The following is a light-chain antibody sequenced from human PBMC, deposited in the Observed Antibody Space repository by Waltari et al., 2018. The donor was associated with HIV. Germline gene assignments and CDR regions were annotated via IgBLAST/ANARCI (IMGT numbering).Light chain of an antibody. CDR2: GAS. J-gene: IGKJ4*01. V-gene: IGKV3-15*01. CDR3: QQYNNWPPLT. CDR1: QSVSSN. Sequence: EIVMTQSPATLSVSPGERATLSCRASQSVSSNLAWYQQKAGQAPRLLIYGASTRATGIPARFSGSGSGTEFTLTISSLQSEDFAVYYCQQYNNWPPLTFGGGTRWRSN.